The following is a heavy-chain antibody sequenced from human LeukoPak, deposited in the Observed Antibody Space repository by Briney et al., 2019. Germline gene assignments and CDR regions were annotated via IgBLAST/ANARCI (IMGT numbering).Heavy chain of an antibody. J-gene: IGHJ3*02. CDR2: INPSGGST. V-gene: IGHV1-46*01. CDR1: GYTFSSYY. CDR3: ARDLGSGSGDLYEEYAFDI. Sequence: GASVKVSCKTSGYTFSSYYIHWVRQAPGQGLEWMGIINPSGGSTSYAQKFQGRVTMTRDMSTSTVYMELSSLRSEDTAVYYCARDLGSGSGDLYEEYAFDIWGQGTMVTVSS. D-gene: IGHD3-10*01.